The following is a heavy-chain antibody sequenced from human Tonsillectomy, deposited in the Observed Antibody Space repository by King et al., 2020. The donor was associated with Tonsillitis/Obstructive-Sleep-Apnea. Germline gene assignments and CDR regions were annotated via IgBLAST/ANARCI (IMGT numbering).Heavy chain of an antibody. CDR1: GYTFTSYG. V-gene: IGHV1-18*01. J-gene: IGHJ6*03. D-gene: IGHD2-15*01. CDR3: ARDDCCSGGNFGYYYYMDV. Sequence: VQLVESVAEVKKPGASVKVSCKASGYTFTSYGISWVRQAPGQGLERMGWISAYNGNTNYAQKLKGRVTMTTDTSTRTAYMELRSLGSDDTAVYYCARDDCCSGGNFGYYYYMDVWGKGTTVTVSS. CDR2: ISAYNGNT.